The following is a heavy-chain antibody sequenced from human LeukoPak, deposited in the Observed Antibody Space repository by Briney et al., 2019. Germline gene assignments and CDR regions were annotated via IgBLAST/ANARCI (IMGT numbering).Heavy chain of an antibody. CDR3: ARDINYGYWYFDL. D-gene: IGHD4-17*01. CDR2: IYYTGST. V-gene: IGHV4-59*01. J-gene: IGHJ2*01. CDR1: GGPISSNY. Sequence: SETLSLTCTVSGGPISSNYWSWIRQSPGKGLEWIGYIYYTGSTNYNPSLKSRVTISLDTSKNQFSLKLSSVTAADTAVYYCARDINYGYWYFDLWGRGTLVTVSS.